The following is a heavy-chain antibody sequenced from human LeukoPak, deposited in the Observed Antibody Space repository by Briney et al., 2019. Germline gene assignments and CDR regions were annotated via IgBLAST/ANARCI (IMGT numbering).Heavy chain of an antibody. CDR2: INPSGGST. J-gene: IGHJ4*02. CDR1: GYTFTSYY. Sequence: ASVKVSCKASGYTFTSYYMHWVRQAPGQGLEWMGIINPSGGSTSYAQKFQGRVTMTRNTSISTAYMELSSLRSEDTAVYYCARGVPLRSGYYYDSSGYYLPLNYWGQGTLVTVSS. D-gene: IGHD3-22*01. CDR3: ARGVPLRSGYYYDSSGYYLPLNY. V-gene: IGHV1-46*01.